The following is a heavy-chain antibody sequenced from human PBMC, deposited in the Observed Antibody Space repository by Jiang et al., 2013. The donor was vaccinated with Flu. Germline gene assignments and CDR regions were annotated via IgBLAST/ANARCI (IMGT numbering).Heavy chain of an antibody. CDR2: IAYSGST. CDR3: ARGGLNKMTAIRWNY. D-gene: IGHD2-21*02. J-gene: IGHJ4*02. V-gene: IGHV4-59*01. CDR1: GDSISSYY. Sequence: GPGLVRPSETLSLTCTVSGDSISSYYWSWIRQPPGKGLEWIGYIAYSGSTHYNPSLKSRVTTSVDTSKNQFSLKLSSVTAADTALYYCARGGLNKMTAIRWNYWGQGTQVTVSS.